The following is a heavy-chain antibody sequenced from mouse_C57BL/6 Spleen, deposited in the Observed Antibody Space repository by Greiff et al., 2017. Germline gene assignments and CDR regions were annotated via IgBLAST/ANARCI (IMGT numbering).Heavy chain of an antibody. J-gene: IGHJ3*01. CDR2: ISGGGGNT. CDR1: GFTFSSYT. Sequence: DVMLVESGGGLVKPGGSLKLSCAASGFTFSSYTMSWVRQTPEKRLEWVATISGGGGNTYYPDSVKGRSTISRDNAKNTLYLQMSSLRSEDTALYYCAREGSSYGFAYWGQGTLVTVSA. CDR3: AREGSSYGFAY. D-gene: IGHD1-1*01. V-gene: IGHV5-9*01.